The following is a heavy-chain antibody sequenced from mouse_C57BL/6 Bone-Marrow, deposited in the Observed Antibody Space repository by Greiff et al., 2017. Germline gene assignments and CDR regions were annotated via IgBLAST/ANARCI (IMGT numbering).Heavy chain of an antibody. J-gene: IGHJ4*01. V-gene: IGHV1-7*01. CDR2: INPSSGYT. D-gene: IGHD1-1*01. CDR1: GYTFTSYW. Sequence: QVQLQQSGAELAKPGASVKLSCKASGYTFTSYWMHWVKQRPGQGLEWIGYINPSSGYTKYNQKFKDKATLTAAKYSSPAYMQLSSLTYEDSAVYYCARSEITTVVATKAMDYWGQGTSVTVSS. CDR3: ARSEITTVVATKAMDY.